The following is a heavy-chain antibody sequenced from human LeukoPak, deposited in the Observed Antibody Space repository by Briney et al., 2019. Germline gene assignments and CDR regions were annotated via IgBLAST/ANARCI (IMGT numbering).Heavy chain of an antibody. D-gene: IGHD6-13*01. CDR1: GYTFTSYG. J-gene: IGHJ4*02. CDR2: ISAYNGNT. Sequence: ASVKVSCKASGYTFTSYGISWVRQAPGQGLEWMGWISAYNGNTNYAQKLQGRVTMTTDTSTSTAYMELRSLRSDDTAVYYCARTRAAAGDPISYYFDYWGQGTLVTVSS. V-gene: IGHV1-18*01. CDR3: ARTRAAAGDPISYYFDY.